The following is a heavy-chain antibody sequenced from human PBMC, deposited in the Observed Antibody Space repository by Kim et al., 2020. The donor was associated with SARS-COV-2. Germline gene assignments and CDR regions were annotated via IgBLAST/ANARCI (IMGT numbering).Heavy chain of an antibody. Sequence: GGSLRLSCAASGLTFTTNGMNWFRQAPGKGLEWVATITNGRGRSNYYADAVEGLITISKNNTKITFFLVKNSRTVDATADYSGRDWATSRSFDLLCQG. V-gene: IGHV3-23*01. CDR1: GLTFTTNG. CDR3: RDWATSRSFDL. CDR2: ITNGRGRSN. J-gene: IGHJ4*02. D-gene: IGHD1-26*01.